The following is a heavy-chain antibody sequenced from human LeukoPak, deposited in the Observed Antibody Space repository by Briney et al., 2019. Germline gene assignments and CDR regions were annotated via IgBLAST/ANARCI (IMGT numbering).Heavy chain of an antibody. CDR3: ARDSSGSYYPFDY. CDR2: IRYDGSNK. D-gene: IGHD1-26*01. V-gene: IGHV3-30*02. Sequence: GGSLRLSCAASGFTFSSYGMHWVRQAPGKGLEWVAFIRYDGSNKYYADSVKGRFTISRDNAKNTLYLQMNSLRAEDTAVYYCARDSSGSYYPFDYWGQGTLVTVSS. J-gene: IGHJ4*02. CDR1: GFTFSSYG.